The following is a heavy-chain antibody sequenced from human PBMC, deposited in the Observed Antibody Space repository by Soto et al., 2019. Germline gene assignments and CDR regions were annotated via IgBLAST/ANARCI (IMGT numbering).Heavy chain of an antibody. Sequence: QVQLVQSGAEVKKPESSVKVSCKAPGGTFSTYAISWVRQARGQGLEWMGGIIPMFGTANYAQRVQDRVTITADESTNTVYMELSSLRAEDTAVYFCASGIQLWLRRINNGYSGWGQGTLVTVSS. D-gene: IGHD5-18*01. CDR3: ASGIQLWLRRINNGYSG. CDR1: GGTFSTYA. V-gene: IGHV1-69*12. CDR2: IIPMFGTA. J-gene: IGHJ4*02.